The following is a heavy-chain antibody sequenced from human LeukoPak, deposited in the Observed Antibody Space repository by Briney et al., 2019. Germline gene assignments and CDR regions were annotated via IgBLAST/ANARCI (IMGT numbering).Heavy chain of an antibody. Sequence: GGSLRLSCAASGFTFSNYWMHWVRQAPGKGLVWVSRINSDGRSTSYADSVKGRFTISRDNAKNTLYLQMNSPRAEDTAVYYCARGADTGYSSDYWGQGTLVTVSS. D-gene: IGHD3-9*01. CDR2: INSDGRST. J-gene: IGHJ4*02. CDR3: ARGADTGYSSDY. V-gene: IGHV3-74*01. CDR1: GFTFSNYW.